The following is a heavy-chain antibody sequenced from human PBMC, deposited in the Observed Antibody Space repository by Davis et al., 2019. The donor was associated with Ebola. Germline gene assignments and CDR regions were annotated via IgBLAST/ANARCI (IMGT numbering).Heavy chain of an antibody. CDR2: INTNTGNP. D-gene: IGHD3-10*01. J-gene: IGHJ5*02. Sequence: AASVKVSCKASGGTLSSYTISWVRQAPGQGLEWMGWINTNTGNPTYAQGFTGRFVFSLDTSVSTAYLQISSLKAEDTAVYYCARDLEVRGVIIGDWFDPWGQGTLVTVSS. CDR3: ARDLEVRGVIIGDWFDP. V-gene: IGHV7-4-1*02. CDR1: GGTLSSYT.